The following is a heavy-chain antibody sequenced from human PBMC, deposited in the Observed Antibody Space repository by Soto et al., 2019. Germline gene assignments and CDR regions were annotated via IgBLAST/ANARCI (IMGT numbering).Heavy chain of an antibody. D-gene: IGHD5-12*01. V-gene: IGHV3-23*01. CDR2: ISSSGST. CDR3: AKGARDVDS. J-gene: IGHJ4*02. CDR1: GFTFSSQT. Sequence: EVQLLESGGGLVQPGGSLRLSCAASGFTFSSQTMSWVRQAPGKGLEWVSVISSSGSTSYTDSVEGRFTISKYSSKNTLYLQLNSLRVEDTAVYYCAKGARDVDSWGQGTLVTVSS.